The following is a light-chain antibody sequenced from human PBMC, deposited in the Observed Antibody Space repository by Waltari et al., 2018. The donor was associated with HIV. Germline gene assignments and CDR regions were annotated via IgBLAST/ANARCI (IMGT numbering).Light chain of an antibody. CDR1: SRDVGGYDY. V-gene: IGLV2-11*01. Sequence: QSALTQPRSVSGSPGQSVTISCTGTSRDVGGYDYVSWYQQHPGKAPYLVIYDVDKRPSGVPDRFAGSKSGNTASLTISGLQAEDEVDYYCCSYAGSYTYVFGTGTKVTVL. CDR2: DVD. J-gene: IGLJ1*01. CDR3: CSYAGSYTYV.